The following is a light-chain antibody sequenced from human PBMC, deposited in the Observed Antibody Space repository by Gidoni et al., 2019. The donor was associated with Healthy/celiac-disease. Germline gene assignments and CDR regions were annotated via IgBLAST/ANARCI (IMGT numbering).Light chain of an antibody. CDR2: QDS. CDR1: KLGDKY. J-gene: IGLJ2*01. CDR3: QAWDSSTNVV. Sequence: SYELTQPPSVSVSPGQTASITCSGDKLGDKYACWYQQQPGQSPVLVIYQDSKRPSGIPERFSGSNSGNTATLTTRGTQAMDEADYYCQAWDSSTNVVFGGGTKLTVL. V-gene: IGLV3-1*01.